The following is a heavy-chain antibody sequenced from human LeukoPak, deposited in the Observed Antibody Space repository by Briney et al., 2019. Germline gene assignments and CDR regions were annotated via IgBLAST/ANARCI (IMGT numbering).Heavy chain of an antibody. CDR3: ARGLSRCSGGSCYLGYYYYGMDV. Sequence: SETLSLTRAVYGGSFSGYYWSWIRQPPGKGLEWIGEINHSGSTNYNPSLKSRVTISVDASKNQFSLKLSSVTAADTAVYYCARGLSRCSGGSCYLGYYYYGMDVWGQGTTVTVSS. D-gene: IGHD2-15*01. CDR1: GGSFSGYY. CDR2: INHSGST. V-gene: IGHV4-34*01. J-gene: IGHJ6*02.